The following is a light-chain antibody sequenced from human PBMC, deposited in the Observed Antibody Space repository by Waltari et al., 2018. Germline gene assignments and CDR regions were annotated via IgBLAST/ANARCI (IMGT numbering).Light chain of an antibody. CDR2: DAS. CDR1: QSVSSN. J-gene: IGKJ2*03. V-gene: IGKV3-15*01. CDR3: QQYNNWPLYS. Sequence: EIVVTQSPATLSVSPGEGATLSCMASQSVSSNLAWYQQKLGQAPSLLIYDASNRATGVPARFSGRGSRKEFTRTISSLQSEEFAVYYCQQYNNWPLYSFAQGTKLEIK.